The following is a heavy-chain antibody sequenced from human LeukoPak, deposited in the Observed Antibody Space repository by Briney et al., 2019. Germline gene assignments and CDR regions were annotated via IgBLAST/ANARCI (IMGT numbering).Heavy chain of an antibody. J-gene: IGHJ4*02. CDR3: GKGRAVVGAAGPDH. Sequence: GGSLRLSCVASGFTFSGFAMIWVRQVPGKGLEWVSSISAGSTNKYYADSVKGRFTISRDNSKNPLYLPMNSLRAEDTAISYCGKGRAVVGAAGPDHWGQGTLVTVSS. CDR1: GFTFSGFA. V-gene: IGHV3-23*01. CDR2: ISAGSTNK. D-gene: IGHD2-15*01.